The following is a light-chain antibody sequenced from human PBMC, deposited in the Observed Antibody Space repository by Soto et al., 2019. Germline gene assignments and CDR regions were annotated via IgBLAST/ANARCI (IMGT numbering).Light chain of an antibody. CDR2: EFS. CDR1: SSDVGAYNY. Sequence: QSALTQPPSASGSPVQSVTISCTGTSSDVGAYNYVSWYQQYPGKAPKLMIYEFSKRPSGVPYRFSGSKSGKSASLTVSGLQPEDEADYHCTSYAGSNIWVFGVGTKLTVL. J-gene: IGLJ3*02. CDR3: TSYAGSNIWV. V-gene: IGLV2-8*01.